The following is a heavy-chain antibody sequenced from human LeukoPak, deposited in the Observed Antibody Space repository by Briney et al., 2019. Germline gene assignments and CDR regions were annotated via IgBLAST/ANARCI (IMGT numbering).Heavy chain of an antibody. Sequence: PGGSLRLSCAVSGFTFESTFMNWVRQAPGMGLEWLSAISGSGGNTYYADSVKGRFTISRDNSQNTLSLQMNSLRAEDTAVYFCAKAGYRGSSVNYFDYWGQGTLVTVSS. CDR1: GFTFESTF. CDR2: ISGSGGNT. J-gene: IGHJ4*02. V-gene: IGHV3-23*01. CDR3: AKAGYRGSSVNYFDY. D-gene: IGHD6-6*01.